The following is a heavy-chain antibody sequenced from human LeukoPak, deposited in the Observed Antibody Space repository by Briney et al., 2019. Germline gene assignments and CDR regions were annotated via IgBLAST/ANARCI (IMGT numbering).Heavy chain of an antibody. D-gene: IGHD3-22*01. CDR2: MNPNSGNT. Sequence: ASVKVSCKASGYTFTSYDINWVRQATGQGLEWMGWMNPNSGNTNYAQKLQGRVTMTTDTSTSTAYMELRSLRSDDTAVYYCARGHPSSGYYHDYWGQGTLVTVSS. V-gene: IGHV1-8*01. J-gene: IGHJ4*02. CDR1: GYTFTSYD. CDR3: ARGHPSSGYYHDY.